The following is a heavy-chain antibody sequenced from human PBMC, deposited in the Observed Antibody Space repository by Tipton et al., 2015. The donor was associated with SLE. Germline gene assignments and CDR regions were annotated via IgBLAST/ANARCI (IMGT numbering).Heavy chain of an antibody. Sequence: QLVQSGAEVKKPGSSVKVSCKASGGTFSSYAISWVRQAPGQGLEWMGRIIAYNGNTNYAQKLQGRVTMTTDTSTSTAYMELRSLRSDDTAVYYCARDGAPGGSGSDGWSDSWGQGTLVTVSS. J-gene: IGHJ5*01. CDR2: IIAYNGNT. D-gene: IGHD3-10*01. CDR3: ARDGAPGGSGSDGWSDS. CDR1: GGTFSSYA. V-gene: IGHV1-18*01.